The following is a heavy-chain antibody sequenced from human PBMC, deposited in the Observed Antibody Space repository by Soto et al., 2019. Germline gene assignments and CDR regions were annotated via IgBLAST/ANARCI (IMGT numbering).Heavy chain of an antibody. Sequence: QLQLQESGPGLVKPSETLSLTCTVSGGSISSSSYYWGWIRQPPGKRLEWIGSIYYSGSTYYNPALKRRVTISVDTSKTHISQKLSSVTAADTALYYCARHGFGELLSYFDYWGQGTLVTVSS. V-gene: IGHV4-39*01. CDR2: IYYSGST. D-gene: IGHD3-10*01. CDR1: GGSISSSSYY. J-gene: IGHJ4*02. CDR3: ARHGFGELLSYFDY.